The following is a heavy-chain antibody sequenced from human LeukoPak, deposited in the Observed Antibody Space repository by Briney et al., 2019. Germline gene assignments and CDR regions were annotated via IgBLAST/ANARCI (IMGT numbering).Heavy chain of an antibody. J-gene: IGHJ5*02. Sequence: PSETLSLTGTVSGGSISSYYWSWIRQPAGKGLEWIGRIYTSGSTNYNPSLKSRVTMSVDTSKNQFSLKLSSVTAADTAVYYCARDGYSGYDLVVVTASNWFDPWGQGTLVTVSS. CDR2: IYTSGST. V-gene: IGHV4-4*07. CDR3: ARDGYSGYDLVVVTASNWFDP. D-gene: IGHD5-12*01. CDR1: GGSISSYY.